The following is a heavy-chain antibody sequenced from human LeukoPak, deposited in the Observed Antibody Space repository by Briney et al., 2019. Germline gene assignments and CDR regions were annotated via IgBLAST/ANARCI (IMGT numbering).Heavy chain of an antibody. V-gene: IGHV3-74*01. Sequence: PGGSLRLSCAASGFTFSTYAMSWVRQAPGKGLVWVSRINSDGSSTSYADSVKGRFTISRDNAKNTLYLQMNSLRAEDTAVYHCARGSSTSCFYWGQGTLVTVSS. CDR1: GFTFSTYA. CDR3: ARGSSTSCFY. D-gene: IGHD2-2*01. J-gene: IGHJ4*02. CDR2: INSDGSST.